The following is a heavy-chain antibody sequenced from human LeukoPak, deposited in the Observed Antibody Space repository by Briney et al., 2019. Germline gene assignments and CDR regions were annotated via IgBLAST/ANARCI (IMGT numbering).Heavy chain of an antibody. J-gene: IGHJ6*03. CDR1: GGSISSYY. V-gene: IGHV4-59*05. CDR2: IYYSGST. CDR3: ARHHPAYGGRVYYYYYYMDV. Sequence: SETLSLTCTVSGGSISSYYWSWIRQPPGKGLEWIGSIYYSGSTYYNPSLKSRVTISVDTSKNQFSLKLSSVTAADTAVYYCARHHPAYGGRVYYYYYYMDVWGKGTTVTVSS. D-gene: IGHD4-23*01.